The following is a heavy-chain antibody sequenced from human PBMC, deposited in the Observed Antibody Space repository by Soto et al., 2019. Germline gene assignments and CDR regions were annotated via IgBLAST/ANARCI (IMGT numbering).Heavy chain of an antibody. V-gene: IGHV3-30-3*01. CDR3: ARDRGIAVAGTAWFDP. Sequence: GGSLRLSCAASGFTFSSYAMHWVRQAPGKGLGWVAVISYDGSNKYYADSVKGRFTISRDNSKNTLYLQMNSLRAEDTAVYYCARDRGIAVAGTAWFDPWGKGTLVTVSS. CDR2: ISYDGSNK. D-gene: IGHD6-19*01. CDR1: GFTFSSYA. J-gene: IGHJ5*02.